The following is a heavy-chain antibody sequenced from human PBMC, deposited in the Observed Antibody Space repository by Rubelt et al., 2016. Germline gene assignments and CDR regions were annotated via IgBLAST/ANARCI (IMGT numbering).Heavy chain of an antibody. CDR1: A. V-gene: IGHV3-30*04. CDR2: ISYDGSNK. CDR3: AMTGYSSSFRNF. J-gene: IGHJ1*01. Sequence: AMHWVRQAPGKGLEWVAVISYDGSNKYYADSVKGRFTISRDNSKNTLYLQMNSLRAEDTAVYYCAMTGYSSSFRNF. D-gene: IGHD6-13*01.